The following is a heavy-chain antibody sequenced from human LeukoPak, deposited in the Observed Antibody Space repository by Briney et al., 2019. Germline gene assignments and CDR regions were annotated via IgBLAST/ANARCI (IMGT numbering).Heavy chain of an antibody. V-gene: IGHV3-23*01. CDR3: AKASRQAAVASPLDY. D-gene: IGHD6-19*01. Sequence: PGGSLRLSCAASGFTFTPYAMSWVRQAPGKGLEWVAGIGGVGDRTYYADSVKGRFTISRDNSKDTPFLQMNSLKAEDTAVYYCAKASRQAAVASPLDYWGQGTLVTVSS. CDR1: GFTFTPYA. CDR2: IGGVGDRT. J-gene: IGHJ4*02.